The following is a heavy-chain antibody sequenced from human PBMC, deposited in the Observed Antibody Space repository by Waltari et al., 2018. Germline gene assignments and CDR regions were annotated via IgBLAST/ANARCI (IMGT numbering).Heavy chain of an antibody. CDR3: ARDRLRRGTVTTGATGYFDL. CDR2: IYYSGST. J-gene: IGHJ2*01. Sequence: QVQLQESGPGLVKPSETLSLTCTVSGGSISSYYWSWIRQPPGKGLEWIGYIYYSGSTNYNPSLKSRVTISVDTSKNQFSLKLSSVTAADTAVYYCARDRLRRGTVTTGATGYFDLWGRGTLVTVSS. D-gene: IGHD4-17*01. CDR1: GGSISSYY. V-gene: IGHV4-59*01.